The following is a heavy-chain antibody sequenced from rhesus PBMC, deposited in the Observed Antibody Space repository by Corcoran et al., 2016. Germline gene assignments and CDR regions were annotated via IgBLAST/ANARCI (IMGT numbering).Heavy chain of an antibody. J-gene: IGHJ4*01. CDR1: GYTFTDYS. Sequence: EVQLVQSGAEVKKPGASVKISCKASGYTFTDYSLHWVRQAPGKGLEWMARVEPRDGEAIHATKCPARVTITADTSTDTAYMELSSLRSEDTAVYYCATESGRMNWGQGVLVTVSS. D-gene: IGHD2-39*01. CDR2: VEPRDGEA. V-gene: IGHV1-111*02. CDR3: ATESGRMN.